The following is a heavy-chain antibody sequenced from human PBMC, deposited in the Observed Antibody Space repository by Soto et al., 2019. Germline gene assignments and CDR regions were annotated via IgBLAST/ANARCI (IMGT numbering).Heavy chain of an antibody. CDR1: GGSISGDH. CDR2: VSSSGTT. V-gene: IGHV4-59*01. Sequence: SETLSLTRTVSGGSISGDHWNWIRQPPGKGLEWIAYVSSSGTTKYNPSLKSRVTISIDTTKNQFSLRLSSVTAADTAVYYCASGFYDSRGYSEAFDIWGQGTKVTVSS. J-gene: IGHJ3*02. CDR3: ASGFYDSRGYSEAFDI. D-gene: IGHD3-22*01.